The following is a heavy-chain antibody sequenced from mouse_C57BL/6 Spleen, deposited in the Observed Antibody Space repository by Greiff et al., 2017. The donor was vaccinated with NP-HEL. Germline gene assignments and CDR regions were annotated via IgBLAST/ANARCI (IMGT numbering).Heavy chain of an antibody. V-gene: IGHV1-42*01. Sequence: EVQLQQSGPELVKPGASVKISCKASGYSFTGYYMNWVKQSPEKSLEWIGEINPSTGGTTYNQKFKAKATLTVDKSSSTAYMQLKSLTSEDSAVYYCARYPLDHYFDYWGQGTTLTVSS. CDR2: INPSTGGT. D-gene: IGHD6-1*01. CDR1: GYSFTGYY. CDR3: ARYPLDHYFDY. J-gene: IGHJ2*01.